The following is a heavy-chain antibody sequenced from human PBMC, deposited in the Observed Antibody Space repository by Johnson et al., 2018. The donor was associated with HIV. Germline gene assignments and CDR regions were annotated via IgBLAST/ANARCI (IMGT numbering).Heavy chain of an antibody. CDR3: TRHFDSLRAFDI. D-gene: IGHD3-22*01. CDR1: GFTFSGSG. V-gene: IGHV3-73*01. Sequence: VQLVESGGGLVQPGGSLRLSCAASGFTFSGSGMHWVRQASGKGLEWVGRVRSKTNDYATAYAASVNGRFIISRDDSKNTAYLQMNSLKTEDTAVYYCTRHFDSLRAFDIWGQGTMVTVSS. J-gene: IGHJ3*02. CDR2: VRSKTNDYAT.